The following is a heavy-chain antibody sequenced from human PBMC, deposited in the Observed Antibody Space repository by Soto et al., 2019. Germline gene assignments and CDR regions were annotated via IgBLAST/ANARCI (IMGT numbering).Heavy chain of an antibody. J-gene: IGHJ6*03. CDR1: GGSFSGYY. D-gene: IGHD2-15*01. CDR3: ARWSALGYCSGGSCYAPDYYYYYMDV. Sequence: SETLSLTCAVYGGSFSGYYWSWIRQPPGKELEWIGEINHSGSTNYNPSLKSRVTISVDTSKNQFSLKLSSVTAADTAVYYCARWSALGYCSGGSCYAPDYYYYYMDVWGKGTTVTVSS. CDR2: INHSGST. V-gene: IGHV4-34*01.